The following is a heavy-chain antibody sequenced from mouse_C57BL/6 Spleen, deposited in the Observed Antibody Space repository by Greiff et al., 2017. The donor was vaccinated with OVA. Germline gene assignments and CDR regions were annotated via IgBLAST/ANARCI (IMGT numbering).Heavy chain of an antibody. CDR2: IDPSDSYT. CDR1: GYTFTSYW. Sequence: QVQLQQPGAELVKPGASVKLSCKASGYTFTSYWMQWVKQRPGQGLEWIGEIDPSDSYTNYNQKFKGKATLTVDTSSSTAYMQLSSLTSEDSAVYCCAGSDYRFAYWGQGTLLTVSS. V-gene: IGHV1-50*01. J-gene: IGHJ3*01. CDR3: AGSDYRFAY. D-gene: IGHD3-2*02.